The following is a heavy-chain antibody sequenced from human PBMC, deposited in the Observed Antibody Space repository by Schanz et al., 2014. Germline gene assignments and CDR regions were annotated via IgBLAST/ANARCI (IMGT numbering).Heavy chain of an antibody. CDR2: ISPYTGNT. CDR3: ARGGYSSGWYDRDIAHFDY. CDR1: GDTFSKYN. J-gene: IGHJ4*02. Sequence: QVQLVQSGPEVKKPGSSVKVSCQAFGDTFSKYNIMWVRQVPGQGLEWVGWISPYTGNTHYFDKMEGRVTMTTDTSTSTAYMELRSLRSDDTAVYYCARGGYSSGWYDRDIAHFDYWGQGTLVTVSS. V-gene: IGHV1-18*04. D-gene: IGHD6-19*01.